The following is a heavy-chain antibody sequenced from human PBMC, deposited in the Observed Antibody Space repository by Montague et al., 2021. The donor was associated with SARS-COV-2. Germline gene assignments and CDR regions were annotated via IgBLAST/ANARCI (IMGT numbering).Heavy chain of an antibody. J-gene: IGHJ4*02. CDR2: VHYTGST. CDR3: ARAQNTCFIANCVNYFEV. CDR1: GGSIRSYY. D-gene: IGHD1-1*01. Sequence: SETLSLTCEVSGGSIRSYYWSWIRQSPGKGLEWIGYVHYTGSTKYNPSLKTRVTLSLDTPKNRFSLKLSSVTAADTAVYYCARAQNTCFIANCVNYFEVWGLGALVTVSS. V-gene: IGHV4-59*01.